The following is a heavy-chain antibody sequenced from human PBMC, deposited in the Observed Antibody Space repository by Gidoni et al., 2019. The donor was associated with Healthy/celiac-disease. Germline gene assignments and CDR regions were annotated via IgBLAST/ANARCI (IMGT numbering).Heavy chain of an antibody. V-gene: IGHV3-23*01. Sequence: EVQLLESGGGLVQPGGSLRLSCAASGFTFSSYAMSWVRQAPGKGPEWVSAISGSGGSTYYADSVKGRFTISRDNSKNTLYLQMNSLRAEDTAVYYCAKDPGYSGSYYDYWGQGTLVTVSS. CDR3: AKDPGYSGSYYDY. CDR2: ISGSGGST. J-gene: IGHJ4*02. D-gene: IGHD1-26*01. CDR1: GFTFSSYA.